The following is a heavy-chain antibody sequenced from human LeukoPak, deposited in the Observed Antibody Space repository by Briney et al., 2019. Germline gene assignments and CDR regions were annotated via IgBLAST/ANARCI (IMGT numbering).Heavy chain of an antibody. D-gene: IGHD3-22*01. V-gene: IGHV3-74*01. CDR3: ARDGNYYDSSGYQSPAYGMDV. J-gene: IGHJ6*02. Sequence: GGSLRLSCAASGFTFSSYWMHWVRQAPGKGLVWVSRINSDGSSTSYADSVKGRFTISRDNAKNTLYLQMNSLRAEDTAVYYCARDGNYYDSSGYQSPAYGMDVWGQGTTVTVSS. CDR1: GFTFSSYW. CDR2: INSDGSST.